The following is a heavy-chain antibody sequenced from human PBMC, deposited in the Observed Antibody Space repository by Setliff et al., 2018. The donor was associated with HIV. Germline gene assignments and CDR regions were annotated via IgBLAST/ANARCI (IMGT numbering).Heavy chain of an antibody. CDR2: IYTSGST. V-gene: IGHV4-61*02. J-gene: IGHJ4*01. Sequence: ASETLSLTCTVSGGSISSGGYYWSWIRQPAGKGLEWIGRIYTSGSTNYNPSLKSRVTMSVDTSKNQFSLKLSSVTAADTAVYYCARLRYSVFDYWGHGTLVTVSS. CDR3: ARLRYSVFDY. CDR1: GGSISSGGYY. D-gene: IGHD3-9*01.